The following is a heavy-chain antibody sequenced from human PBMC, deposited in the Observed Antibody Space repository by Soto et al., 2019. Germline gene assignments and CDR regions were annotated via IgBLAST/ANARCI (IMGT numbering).Heavy chain of an antibody. Sequence: EVHLLDSGGGLVQPGGSLRLSCAASGFAFSNYVMSWVRQAPGKGLEWVSSISGSGDNKYYTDSVKGRITISRYSSKNTHFLQMHRLRAEGTAVYDCDNLPLVLGLAFDYWGQGTLVTVSS. CDR3: DNLPLVLGLAFDY. V-gene: IGHV3-23*01. CDR2: ISGSGDNK. D-gene: IGHD2-15*01. CDR1: GFAFSNYV. J-gene: IGHJ4*02.